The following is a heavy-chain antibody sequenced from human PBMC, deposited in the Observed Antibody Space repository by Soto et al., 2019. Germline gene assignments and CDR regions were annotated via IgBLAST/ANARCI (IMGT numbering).Heavy chain of an antibody. V-gene: IGHV3-7*04. CDR2: INQDGSEK. CDR1: GFTFNRYW. CDR3: ARGGYDYSNPCDY. D-gene: IGHD4-4*01. J-gene: IGHJ4*02. Sequence: EVQLVESGGGLVKPGGSLRLSCAASGFTFNRYWMKWVRQAPGRGLEWMGNINQDGSEKHYVDSVKGRFTISRDNAKDSVYLQMNSLKAEDTAMYYCARGGYDYSNPCDYWGQGTLVTVSS.